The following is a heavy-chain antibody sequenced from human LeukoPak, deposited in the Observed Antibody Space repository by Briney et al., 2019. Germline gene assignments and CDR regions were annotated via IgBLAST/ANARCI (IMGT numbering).Heavy chain of an antibody. CDR3: ARVSRTTMVRGVIAFDY. D-gene: IGHD3-10*01. Sequence: GASAKVPCKASGGTFNTYAINWVRQAPGQGLEWMGGIIPVFGAANYAQKFQDRVTITADESTSTAYMDLSSLRSEDTAVYYCARVSRTTMVRGVIAFDYWGQGTLVTVSS. CDR2: IIPVFGAA. J-gene: IGHJ4*02. V-gene: IGHV1-69*13. CDR1: GGTFNTYA.